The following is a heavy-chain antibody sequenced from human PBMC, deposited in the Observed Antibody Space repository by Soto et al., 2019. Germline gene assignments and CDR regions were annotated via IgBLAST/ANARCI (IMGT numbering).Heavy chain of an antibody. V-gene: IGHV1-46*01. CDR2: INPSGGST. J-gene: IGHJ5*02. Sequence: QVQLVQSGVEVKKPGASVKVSCKASGYTFTDYRMIWVRQAPGQGLEWMGIINPSGGSTNYAPNFKGRVTLTRDSFTSTVYMELSNLRSEDTAVYYCARPAGRLANWFAPWGQGTLVTVSS. CDR1: GYTFTDYR. D-gene: IGHD6-6*01. CDR3: ARPAGRLANWFAP.